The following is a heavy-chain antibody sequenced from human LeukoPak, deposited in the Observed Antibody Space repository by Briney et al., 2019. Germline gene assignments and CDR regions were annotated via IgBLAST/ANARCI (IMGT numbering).Heavy chain of an antibody. J-gene: IGHJ6*03. CDR3: ARRVTMVRGVIIYYYYYYMDV. V-gene: IGHV4-38-2*02. D-gene: IGHD3-10*01. CDR1: GYSISSGYY. Sequence: SETLSLTCTVSGYSISSGYYWGWIRQPPGKGLEWIGEINHSGSTNYNPSLKSRVTISVDTSKNQFSLKLSSVTAADTAVYYCARRVTMVRGVIIYYYYYYMDVWGKGTTVTIPS. CDR2: INHSGST.